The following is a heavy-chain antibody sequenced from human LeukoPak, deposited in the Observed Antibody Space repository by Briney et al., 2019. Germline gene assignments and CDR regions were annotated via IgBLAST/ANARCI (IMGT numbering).Heavy chain of an antibody. CDR3: ARGLYPDYYVSSGSSPPEH. V-gene: IGHV3-21*01. CDR1: GFTFSSYS. J-gene: IGHJ1*01. D-gene: IGHD3-22*01. CDR2: ISSSGSYI. Sequence: GGSLRLSCAASGFTFSSYSMNWVRQAPGKGLEWVSPISSSGSYIYYADSMQGRFTISRDNSKNSLFLQMNSLRAEDTAVYYCARGLYPDYYVSSGSSPPEHWGQGTLVTVSS.